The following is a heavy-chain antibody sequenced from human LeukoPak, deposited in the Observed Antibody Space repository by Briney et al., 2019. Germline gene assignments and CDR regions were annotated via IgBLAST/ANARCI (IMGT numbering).Heavy chain of an antibody. V-gene: IGHV4-59*01. CDR2: IYNSGST. Sequence: SETLSLTCAVYGGSFSGYYWSWIRQPPGKGLEWIGYIYNSGSTSYNPSLKSRVTISVDTSKNQFSLKLSSVTAADTAVYYCMRGSIAYYYMDVWGKGTTVTISS. CDR3: MRGSIAYYYMDV. CDR1: GGSFSGYY. J-gene: IGHJ6*03. D-gene: IGHD3-22*01.